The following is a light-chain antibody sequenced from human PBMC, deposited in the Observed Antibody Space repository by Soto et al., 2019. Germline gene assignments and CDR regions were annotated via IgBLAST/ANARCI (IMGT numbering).Light chain of an antibody. CDR1: QSVSSSY. CDR2: GAS. J-gene: IGKJ1*01. Sequence: EIVLTQSPGTLSLSPGERATLSCRASQSVSSSYLGWYQQKPGQAPRLLIFGASSRATGIPDRFSGSGSESDFTLTITRLEPEDFAVYYCQQYGDSAWTFGQGTRVEIK. CDR3: QQYGDSAWT. V-gene: IGKV3-20*01.